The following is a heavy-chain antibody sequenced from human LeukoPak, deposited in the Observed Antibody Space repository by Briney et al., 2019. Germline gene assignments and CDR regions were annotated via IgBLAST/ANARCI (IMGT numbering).Heavy chain of an antibody. CDR2: ISGSGGST. CDR1: GFTFSSYG. V-gene: IGHV3-23*01. J-gene: IGHJ5*02. D-gene: IGHD1/OR15-1a*01. Sequence: PGGTLRLSFAASGFTFSSYGMSWVRQAPGKGLEWVSAISGSGGSTYYADSVKGRFTISRDNSKNTLYLQMNSLRAEDTAVYYCAKDNKIGCFWFDPWGQGTLVTVSS. CDR3: AKDNKIGCFWFDP.